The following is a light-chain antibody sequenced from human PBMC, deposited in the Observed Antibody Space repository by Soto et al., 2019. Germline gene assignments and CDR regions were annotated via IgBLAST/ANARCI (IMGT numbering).Light chain of an antibody. J-gene: IGKJ1*01. V-gene: IGKV1-5*01. CDR3: QQYHTDWT. CDR2: AAS. Sequence: DIQMTQSPSTLSASVGDTVTITCQASESIDNWLAWYQQKPGKAPKLLIFAASTLIRGVPSRFSGRGSGTEFTLTISSLQVDDYATLYCQQYHTDWTFGQGTKVEIK. CDR1: ESIDNW.